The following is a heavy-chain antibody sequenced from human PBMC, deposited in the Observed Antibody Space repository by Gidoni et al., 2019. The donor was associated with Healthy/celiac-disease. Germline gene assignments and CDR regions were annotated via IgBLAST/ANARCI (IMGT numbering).Heavy chain of an antibody. CDR3: ATSYGDYNWFDP. V-gene: IGHV4-59*01. CDR2: IYYSGST. J-gene: IGHJ5*02. D-gene: IGHD4-17*01. CDR1: GGSISSYY. Sequence: QVQLQESGPGLVKPSENLSLTCTVSGGSISSYYWSWIRQPPGKGLEWIGYIYYSGSTNYNPSLKSRVTISVDTSKNQFSLKLSSVPAADTAVYYCATSYGDYNWFDPWGQGTLVTVSS.